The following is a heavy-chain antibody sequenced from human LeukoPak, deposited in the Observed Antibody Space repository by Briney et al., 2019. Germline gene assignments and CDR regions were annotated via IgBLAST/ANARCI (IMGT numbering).Heavy chain of an antibody. Sequence: GGSLRLSCAASGFTFSSYSMNWVRQAPGKGLEWVSSISSSSSYIYYADSVKGRFTISRDNAKNSLYLRMNSLRAEGTAVYYCARDLGTTVTTYLDYWGQGTLVTVSS. D-gene: IGHD4-17*01. CDR2: ISSSSSYI. CDR3: ARDLGTTVTTYLDY. CDR1: GFTFSSYS. V-gene: IGHV3-21*01. J-gene: IGHJ4*02.